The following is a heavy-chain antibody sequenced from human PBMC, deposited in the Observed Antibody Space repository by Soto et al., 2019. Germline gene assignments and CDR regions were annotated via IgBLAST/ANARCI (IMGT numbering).Heavy chain of an antibody. CDR1: GGSISSYY. CDR2: IYTSGST. CDR3: ARGYRSGSYYPCFDP. D-gene: IGHD3-10*01. V-gene: IGHV4-4*07. J-gene: IGHJ5*02. Sequence: PSETLSLTCTVSGGSISSYYWSWIRQPAGKGLEWIGRIYTSGSTNYNPSLKSRVTMSVDTSKNQFSLKLSSVTAADTAVYYCARGYRSGSYYPCFDPWGQGTLVTVSS.